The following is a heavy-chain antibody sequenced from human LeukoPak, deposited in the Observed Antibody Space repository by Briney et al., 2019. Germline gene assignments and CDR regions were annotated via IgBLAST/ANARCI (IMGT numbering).Heavy chain of an antibody. Sequence: SETLSLTCTVSGGSISSGGYYWSWIRQHPGKGLEWIGYIYYSGSTYYNPSLKSRVTISVDTSKNQFSLKLSSVTAADTAVYYCARVHINSDNTADYWGQGTLVTVSS. D-gene: IGHD3-10*01. V-gene: IGHV4-31*03. J-gene: IGHJ4*02. CDR3: ARVHINSDNTADY. CDR2: IYYSGST. CDR1: GGSISSGGYY.